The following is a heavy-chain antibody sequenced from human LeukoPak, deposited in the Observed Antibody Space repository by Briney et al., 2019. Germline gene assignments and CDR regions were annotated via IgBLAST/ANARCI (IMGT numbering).Heavy chain of an antibody. CDR3: AREILTGYAFDI. CDR2: IINNGGST. D-gene: IGHD7-27*01. Sequence: GGSLRLSCSASGFTFSSYAMHWVRQAPGKGLEYVSAIINNGGSTYYADSVKGRFTISRDNSKNTLYLQMSSLRAEDTALYYCAREILTGYAFDIWGQGTMVTVSS. CDR1: GFTFSSYA. J-gene: IGHJ3*02. V-gene: IGHV3-64D*06.